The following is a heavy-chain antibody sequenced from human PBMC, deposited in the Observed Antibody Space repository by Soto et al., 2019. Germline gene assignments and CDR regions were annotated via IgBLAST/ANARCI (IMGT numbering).Heavy chain of an antibody. CDR3: AKNGYSSGWYGDY. J-gene: IGHJ4*02. CDR2: ISYDGNNK. CDR1: GFTFRTNA. Sequence: QVQLVESGGGVVHPGRSLRLSCAASGFTFRTNAMHWVRQAPGKGLEWVAVISYDGNNKYYADSVKGRFTISRDNSKNTLYLQMNSLRAEDTAVYYCAKNGYSSGWYGDYWGQGTLVTVSS. V-gene: IGHV3-30*18. D-gene: IGHD6-19*01.